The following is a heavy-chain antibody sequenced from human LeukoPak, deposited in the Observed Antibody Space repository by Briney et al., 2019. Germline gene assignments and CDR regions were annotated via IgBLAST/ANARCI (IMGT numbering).Heavy chain of an antibody. CDR1: GFTVSSNS. D-gene: IGHD3-3*01. V-gene: IGHV3-66*01. CDR3: ARGFGPNGFDI. CDR2: TDSGGGT. J-gene: IGHJ3*02. Sequence: PGGSLRLSCAASGFTVSSNSMSWVRQAPGKGLEWVSVTDSGGGTDYADSVKGRFNISRDNSKNSLHLQMNSLRAEDTAVYYCARGFGPNGFDIWGRGTMVTVSA.